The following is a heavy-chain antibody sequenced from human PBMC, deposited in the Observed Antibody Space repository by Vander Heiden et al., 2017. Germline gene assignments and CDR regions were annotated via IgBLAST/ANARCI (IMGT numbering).Heavy chain of an antibody. CDR2: ISAYNGNT. D-gene: IGHD1-26*01. CDR1: GYTFTSYG. CDR3: ARKVDFELYFDY. J-gene: IGHJ4*02. V-gene: IGHV1-18*04. Sequence: QVQLVQSGAEVKKPGASVKVSCKASGYTFTSYGTSWGQQAPGQGLEGIGWISAYNGNTNYAQKLQGRVTMTTDTSTSTAYMELRSLRSDDTAVYYCARKVDFELYFDYWGQGTLVTVSS.